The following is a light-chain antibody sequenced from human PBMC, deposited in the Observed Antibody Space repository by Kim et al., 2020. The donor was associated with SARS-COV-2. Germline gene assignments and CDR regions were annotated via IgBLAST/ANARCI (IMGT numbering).Light chain of an antibody. CDR2: DKN. CDR1: SLRRYY. Sequence: SSELTQDPVVSVALRQTVRITCQGDSLRRYYASWYQQKPGQAPVLVVYDKNNRPSGIPDRFAGSSSGNTASLTITGAQAEDEADYYCNSRDSSGNVLFGGGTKLTVL. CDR3: NSRDSSGNVL. J-gene: IGLJ2*01. V-gene: IGLV3-19*01.